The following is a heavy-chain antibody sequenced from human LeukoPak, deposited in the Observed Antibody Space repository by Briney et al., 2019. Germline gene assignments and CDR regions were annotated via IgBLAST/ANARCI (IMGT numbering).Heavy chain of an antibody. CDR3: ARGPLYYDFWSGYYTGNKLGY. CDR2: MNPNSGNT. V-gene: IGHV1-8*01. J-gene: IGHJ4*02. D-gene: IGHD3-3*01. Sequence: ASVKVSCKASGYTFTSYDINWVRQATGQGLEWMGWMNPNSGNTGYAQKFQGRVTMTRNTSISTAYMELSSLRSEDTAVYYCARGPLYYDFWSGYYTGNKLGYWGQGTLVTVSS. CDR1: GYTFTSYD.